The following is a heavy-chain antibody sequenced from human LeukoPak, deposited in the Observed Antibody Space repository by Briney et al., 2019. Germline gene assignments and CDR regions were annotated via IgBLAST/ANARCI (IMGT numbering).Heavy chain of an antibody. V-gene: IGHV1-18*01. CDR2: ISAYNCNT. D-gene: IGHD3-16*02. Sequence: ASVKVSCKASGYTFTSYGISWVRQAPGQGLEWMGLISAYNCNTNYAQKLQGRVTMTTDTSTSTAYMEPRSLRSDDTAVYYCARAKERAIWGSYRPNWFDPWGQGTLVTVSS. CDR3: ARAKERAIWGSYRPNWFDP. J-gene: IGHJ5*02. CDR1: GYTFTSYG.